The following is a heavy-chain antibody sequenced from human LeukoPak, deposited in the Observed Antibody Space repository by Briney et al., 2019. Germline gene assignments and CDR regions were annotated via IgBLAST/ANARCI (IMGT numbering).Heavy chain of an antibody. CDR2: ISGTSSYI. V-gene: IGHV3-21*01. CDR3: ARDKTGNCSGRSCYYYYGMDV. D-gene: IGHD2-15*01. CDR1: GFTFSIYN. Sequence: GGSLRLSCAASGFTFSIYNMNWVRQAPGEGLEWVSSISGTSSYIYYADSVKGRFTISRDNAKNSLYLQINSLRAEDTAVYYCARDKTGNCSGRSCYYYYGMDVWGQGTLVTVPS. J-gene: IGHJ6*02.